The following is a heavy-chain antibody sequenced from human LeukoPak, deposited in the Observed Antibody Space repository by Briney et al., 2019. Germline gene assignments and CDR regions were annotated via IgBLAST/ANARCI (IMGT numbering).Heavy chain of an antibody. CDR2: ISSSGSTI. CDR1: GFTSSDYY. CDR3: ARDSHIFDIIVVVLAASHGAFDI. V-gene: IGHV3-11*04. Sequence: GGSLRLSCAASGFTSSDYYMSWIRQAPGKGLEWVSYISSSGSTIYYADSVKGRFTISRDNAKNSLYLQMNSLRAEDTAVYYCARDSHIFDIIVVVLAASHGAFDIWGQGTMVTVSS. J-gene: IGHJ3*02. D-gene: IGHD2-2*01.